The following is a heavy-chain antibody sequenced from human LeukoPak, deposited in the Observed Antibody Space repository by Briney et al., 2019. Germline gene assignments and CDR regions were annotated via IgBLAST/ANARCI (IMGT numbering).Heavy chain of an antibody. D-gene: IGHD2-15*01. CDR3: ASGTRNLLAN. Sequence: SQTLSLTCAISGDSVSSNSAVWIWIRQSPSKGLEWLGRTYYRSKWFYDYAESVQSRITINPGTSKNQVSLQLNSVTPEDTAVYYCASGTRNLLANWGQGTLVTVSS. J-gene: IGHJ4*02. CDR1: GDSVSSNSAV. V-gene: IGHV6-1*01. CDR2: TYYRSKWFY.